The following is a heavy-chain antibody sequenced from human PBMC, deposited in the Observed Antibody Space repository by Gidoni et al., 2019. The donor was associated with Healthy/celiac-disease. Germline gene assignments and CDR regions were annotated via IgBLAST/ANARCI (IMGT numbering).Heavy chain of an antibody. V-gene: IGHV1-69*01. J-gene: IGHJ6*02. CDR3: ARGQENWNDEADYYYYGMDV. Sequence: QVQLVQSGAEVQKPGSSVKVSCKASGGTFSSYALSWVRQAPGQGLEWMGGIIPIFGTANYAQKFQGRVTITADESTSTAYMELSSLRSEDTAVYYCARGQENWNDEADYYYYGMDVWGQGTTVTVSS. D-gene: IGHD1-1*01. CDR1: GGTFSSYA. CDR2: IIPIFGTA.